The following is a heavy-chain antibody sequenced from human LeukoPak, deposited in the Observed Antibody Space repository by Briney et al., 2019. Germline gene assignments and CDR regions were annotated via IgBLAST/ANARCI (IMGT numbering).Heavy chain of an antibody. V-gene: IGHV6-1*01. CDR1: GDSVSSNSAA. CDR3: ARGPIPYGGYGFDY. Sequence: SQTLSLTCAISGDSVSSNSAAWNWIRQSPSRGLEWLGRTYYRSRWYNDYAVPVRSRIIFNSDTSKNQFSLLLNSVTPEDTAVYCCARGPIPYGGYGFDYWGQGTLVTVSP. CDR2: TYYRSRWYN. D-gene: IGHD4-17*01. J-gene: IGHJ4*02.